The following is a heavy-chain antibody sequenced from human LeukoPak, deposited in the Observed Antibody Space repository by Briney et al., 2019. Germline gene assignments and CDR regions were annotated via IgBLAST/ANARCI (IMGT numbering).Heavy chain of an antibody. V-gene: IGHV3-23*01. CDR3: AKGHQQKTSGRVFDY. Sequence: GGSLRLSCAASGFTFSSYAMSWVRQAPGKGLEWVSAISGSGGSTYYADSVKGRFTISRDNSKNTLYLQMNNLRAEDTAVYYCAKGHQQKTSGRVFDYWGQGTLVTVSS. J-gene: IGHJ4*02. CDR1: GFTFSSYA. D-gene: IGHD6-13*01. CDR2: ISGSGGST.